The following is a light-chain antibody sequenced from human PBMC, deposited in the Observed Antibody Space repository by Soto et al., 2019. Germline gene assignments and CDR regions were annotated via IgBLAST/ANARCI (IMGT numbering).Light chain of an antibody. CDR2: AAS. CDR3: QQYGASPPYT. Sequence: EIVLTQSPGTLSLSPGERATLSCRASRSFASSYLAWYQQRPGQAPRLLIYAASNRATGIPDRFSGSGSGTDFTLTINRLEAEDSAVYYCQQYGASPPYTFGQGTNVDIK. V-gene: IGKV3-20*01. J-gene: IGKJ2*01. CDR1: RSFASSY.